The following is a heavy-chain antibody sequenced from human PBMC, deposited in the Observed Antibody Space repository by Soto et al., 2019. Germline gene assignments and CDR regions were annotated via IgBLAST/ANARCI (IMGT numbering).Heavy chain of an antibody. CDR1: GFTFSSYA. CDR3: AREPVYYGFWDRYFSEGVSGNAFDI. CDR2: ISGGGGST. V-gene: IGHV3-23*01. Sequence: GSLRLSCAASGFTFSSYAMTWVRQAPGKGLEWVSGISGGGGSTYYADSVSGRFTISRDNSKNTLYLQMNSLRAEDTAIYYCAREPVYYGFWDRYFSEGVSGNAFDIWGQGTMVTVSS. J-gene: IGHJ3*02. D-gene: IGHD3-3*01.